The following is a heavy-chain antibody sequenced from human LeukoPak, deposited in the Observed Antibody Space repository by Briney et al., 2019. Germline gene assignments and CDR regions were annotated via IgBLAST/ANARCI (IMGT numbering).Heavy chain of an antibody. CDR2: IYYSGST. J-gene: IGHJ5*02. CDR3: ARQGGSSGWYPWFDP. D-gene: IGHD6-19*01. CDR1: GGSISSSSYY. Sequence: PSETPSLTCNVSGGSISSSSYYWGWIRQPPGKGLEWIGSIYYSGSTYYNPSLKSRVTISVDTSKNQFSLKLSSVTAADTAVYYCARQGGSSGWYPWFDPWGQGTLVTVSS. V-gene: IGHV4-39*01.